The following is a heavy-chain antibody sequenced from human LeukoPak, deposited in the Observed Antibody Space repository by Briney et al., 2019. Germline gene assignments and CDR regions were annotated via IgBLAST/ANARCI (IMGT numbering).Heavy chain of an antibody. V-gene: IGHV3-30*02. CDR2: IRYDGSNK. CDR1: GFTFSSYG. CDR3: AKVYCSSTSCHYYSDY. Sequence: PGGSLRLSCAASGFTFSSYGMHWVRQAPGKGLEWVAFIRYDGSNKYYADSVKGRFTISRDNSKNTLYLQMNSLRAEDTAVYYCAKVYCSSTSCHYYSDYWGQGTLVTVSS. D-gene: IGHD2-2*01. J-gene: IGHJ4*02.